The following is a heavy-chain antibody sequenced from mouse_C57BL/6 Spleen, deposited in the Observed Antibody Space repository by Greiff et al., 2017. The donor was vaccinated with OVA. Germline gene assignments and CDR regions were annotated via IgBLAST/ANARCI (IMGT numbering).Heavy chain of an antibody. Sequence: EVKLQESGPELVKPGASVKISCKASGYSFTDYNMNWVKQSNGKSLEWIGVINPNYGTTSYNQKFKGKATLTVDQSSSTAYMQLNSLTSEDSAVYYGARSYDGYSSWFPYWGQGTLVTVSA. J-gene: IGHJ3*01. CDR2: INPNYGTT. V-gene: IGHV1-39*01. CDR1: GYSFTDYN. CDR3: ARSYDGYSSWFPY. D-gene: IGHD2-3*01.